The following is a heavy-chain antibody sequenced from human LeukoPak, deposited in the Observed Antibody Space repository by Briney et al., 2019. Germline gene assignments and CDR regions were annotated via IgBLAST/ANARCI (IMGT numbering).Heavy chain of an antibody. D-gene: IGHD3-10*02. CDR2: ISAYNGNT. V-gene: IGHV1-18*01. Sequence: SVTVSSKASGYTFPTHGISWVRQAPGQGLECMGWISAYNGNTNYAQKLQGRVTMTTDTSTSTAYMELRSLRSDDTAVYYCARDNVFAYYYYGMDVWGQGTTVTVSS. J-gene: IGHJ6*02. CDR3: ARDNVFAYYYYGMDV. CDR1: GYTFPTHG.